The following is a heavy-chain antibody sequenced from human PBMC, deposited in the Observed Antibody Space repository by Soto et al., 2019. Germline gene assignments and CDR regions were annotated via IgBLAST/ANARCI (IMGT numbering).Heavy chain of an antibody. J-gene: IGHJ6*02. CDR3: ARVRAARPLRYYYYGMDV. D-gene: IGHD6-6*01. CDR2: INHGGST. V-gene: IGHV4-34*01. Sequence: RLISQNKRKGLEWIGEINHGGSTNYNPSLKSRVTISVDTSKNQFSLKLSSVTAADTAVYYCARVRAARPLRYYYYGMDVWGQGTTVTVSS.